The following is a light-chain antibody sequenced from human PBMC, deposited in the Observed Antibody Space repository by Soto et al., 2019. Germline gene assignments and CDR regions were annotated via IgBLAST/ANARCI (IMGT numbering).Light chain of an antibody. J-gene: IGKJ1*01. CDR1: QGISSS. V-gene: IGKV1-12*01. Sequence: DIQMAQSPSSVSASVGDRVTITCRASQGISSSLAWYQQRPGKAPKLLIYAASNLQNEVPSRFSGSGSGTDFTLTISRLQPEDVATYYCQQAKNFPWTFGQGTRVEIK. CDR3: QQAKNFPWT. CDR2: AAS.